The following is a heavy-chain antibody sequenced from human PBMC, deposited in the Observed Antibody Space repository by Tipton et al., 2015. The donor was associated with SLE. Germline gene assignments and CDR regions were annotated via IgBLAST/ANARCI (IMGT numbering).Heavy chain of an antibody. Sequence: SLRLSCAASGFTFSSYWMHWVRQAPGKGLVWVSRINRDGSSTSYADSVKGRFTISRDNPKNTLYLQMNSLRAEGTAGYYCARDLSGGRGALFGYWGQGALFTVSS. CDR1: GFTFSSYW. D-gene: IGHD1-26*01. J-gene: IGHJ4*02. CDR3: ARDLSGGRGALFGY. V-gene: IGHV3-74*01. CDR2: INRDGSST.